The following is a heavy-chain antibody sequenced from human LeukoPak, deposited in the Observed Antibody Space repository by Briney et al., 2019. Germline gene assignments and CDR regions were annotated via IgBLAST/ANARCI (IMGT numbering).Heavy chain of an antibody. J-gene: IGHJ3*02. D-gene: IGHD2-21*02. CDR2: IIPIFGTA. CDR1: GGTFSSYA. V-gene: IGHV1-69*05. CDR3: ARDPRAYCGGDCYPDAFDI. Sequence: SVKVSCKASGGTFSSYAISWVRQAPGQGLEWMGRIIPIFGTANYAQKFQGRVTITTDESTSTAYMELSSLRSEDTAVYYCARDPRAYCGGDCYPDAFDIWGQGTMVTVSS.